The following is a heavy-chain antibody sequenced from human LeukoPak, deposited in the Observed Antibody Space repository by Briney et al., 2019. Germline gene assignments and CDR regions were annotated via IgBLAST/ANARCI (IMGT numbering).Heavy chain of an antibody. D-gene: IGHD2-2*01. CDR2: IYYSGST. J-gene: IGHJ4*02. CDR1: GGSISSYY. CDR3: ARLRIPARYCSSTSCYELDY. V-gene: IGHV4-59*08. Sequence: SETLSLTCTVSGGSISSYYWSWIRQPPGKGLEWIGYIYYSGSTNCNPSLKSRVTISVDTSKNQFSLKLSSVTAADTAVYYCARLRIPARYCSSTSCYELDYWGQGTLVTVSS.